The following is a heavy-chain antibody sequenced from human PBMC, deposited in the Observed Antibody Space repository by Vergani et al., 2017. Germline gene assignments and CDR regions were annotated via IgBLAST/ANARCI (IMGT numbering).Heavy chain of an antibody. V-gene: IGHV1-69*01. D-gene: IGHD3-10*01. CDR1: GGTFSSYA. J-gene: IGHJ6*02. Sequence: QVQLVQSGAEVKKPGSSVKVSCKASGGTFSSYAISWVRQAPGQGLEWMGGIIPIFGTANYAQKFQGRVTITADESTSTAYMELSSLRSEDTAVYYCARDSSSTMVRGGRLRYYYYYGMDVWGQGTTVTVSS. CDR3: ARDSSSTMVRGGRLRYYYYYGMDV. CDR2: IIPIFGTA.